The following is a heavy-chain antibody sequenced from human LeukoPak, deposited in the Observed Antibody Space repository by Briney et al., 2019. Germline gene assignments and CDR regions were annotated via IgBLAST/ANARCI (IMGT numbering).Heavy chain of an antibody. V-gene: IGHV3-48*04. D-gene: IGHD1-26*01. CDR2: ISGNSATI. Sequence: GGSLRLSCAASGFTFNSYHMNWVRQAPGKGLEWVSYISGNSATIYYVDSVKGRFTISRDNAKNSLYLQMNSLRAEDTAVYYCAKDLLVGATRHFDYWGQGTLVTVSS. CDR1: GFTFNSYH. J-gene: IGHJ4*02. CDR3: AKDLLVGATRHFDY.